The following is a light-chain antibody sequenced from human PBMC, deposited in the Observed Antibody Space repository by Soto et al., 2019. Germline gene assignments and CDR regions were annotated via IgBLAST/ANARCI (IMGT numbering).Light chain of an antibody. J-gene: IGLJ2*01. CDR3: LLYYGGAVV. V-gene: IGLV7-43*01. Sequence: QTVVTQEPSLTVSPGGTVTLTCASSTGTVTSGHYPNWLQQKPGQAPRALIYSTDTIHSWTPARFSGSLLGGKAALTLSGVQPEDEADYYCLLYYGGAVVFGGGTKLTVL. CDR2: STD. CDR1: TGTVTSGHY.